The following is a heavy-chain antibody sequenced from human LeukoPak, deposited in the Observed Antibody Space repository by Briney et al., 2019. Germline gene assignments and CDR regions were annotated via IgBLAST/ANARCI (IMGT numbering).Heavy chain of an antibody. J-gene: IGHJ4*02. CDR1: GFTFSSYA. CDR2: ISGSGGST. Sequence: SGGSLRLSCAASGFTFSSYAMSWVRQAPGKGLEWVSAISGSGGSTYYADSVKGRFTISRDNSKNTLYLQMNSLRAEDTAVYYCAARPVRGVIIRDYWGQGTLVTVSS. D-gene: IGHD3-10*01. CDR3: AARPVRGVIIRDY. V-gene: IGHV3-23*01.